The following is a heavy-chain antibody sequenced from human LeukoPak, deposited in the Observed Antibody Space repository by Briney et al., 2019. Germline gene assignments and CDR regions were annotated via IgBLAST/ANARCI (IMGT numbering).Heavy chain of an antibody. Sequence: SQTLSLTCAISGDSVSSNSAAWNWIRQSPSRGLEWLGRTYYRSKWYNDYAVSVKSRVTVNPDTSKNQFSLHLNSVTPEDTAVYYCARRLTQYDCFDPWGQGILVTVSS. V-gene: IGHV6-1*01. CDR1: GDSVSSNSAA. CDR3: ARRLTQYDCFDP. J-gene: IGHJ5*02. D-gene: IGHD2-2*01. CDR2: TYYRSKWYN.